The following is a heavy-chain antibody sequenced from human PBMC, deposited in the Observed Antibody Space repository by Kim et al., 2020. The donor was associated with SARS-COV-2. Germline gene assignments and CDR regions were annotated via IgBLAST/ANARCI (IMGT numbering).Heavy chain of an antibody. CDR1: GGSISGYY. V-gene: IGHV4-59*08. Sequence: SETLSLTCTVSGGSISGYYWSWIRQPPGKGLEWIGYIYYSGSTNYNPSLKSRVTISVNTSKNQLSLKLSFVTAADTAVYYCARHHDILTGPDYWGQGTLV. CDR3: ARHHDILTGPDY. J-gene: IGHJ4*02. D-gene: IGHD3-9*01. CDR2: IYYSGST.